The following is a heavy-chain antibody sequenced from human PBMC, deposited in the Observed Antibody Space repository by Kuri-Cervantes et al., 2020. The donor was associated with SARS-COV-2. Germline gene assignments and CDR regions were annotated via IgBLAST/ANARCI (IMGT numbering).Heavy chain of an antibody. D-gene: IGHD1-26*01. J-gene: IGHJ4*02. CDR1: GYTLTGYD. CDR2: MNPKIDIS. Sequence: ASVKVSCKASGYTLTGYDINWVRQAPGQGLERVGWMNPKIDISGSVKKFQGRVTMTRDTSTNTAYMELTSLGSQDTAVYYCARKTRGTFHLDYWGPGTPVTVSS. V-gene: IGHV1-8*01. CDR3: ARKTRGTFHLDY.